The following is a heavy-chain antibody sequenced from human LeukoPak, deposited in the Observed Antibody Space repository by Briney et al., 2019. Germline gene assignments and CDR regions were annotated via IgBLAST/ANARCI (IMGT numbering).Heavy chain of an antibody. CDR2: IIPIFGTA. J-gene: IGHJ6*03. CDR1: GGTFSSYA. Sequence: ASVKVSCKASGGTFSSYAISWVRQAPAQGLEWMGGIIPIFGTANYAQKFQGRVTITTDESTSTAYMELSSLRSEDTAVYYCAIGGLSGIHYYYYYMDVWGKGTTVTVSS. CDR3: AIGGLSGIHYYYYYMDV. D-gene: IGHD3-3*01. V-gene: IGHV1-69*05.